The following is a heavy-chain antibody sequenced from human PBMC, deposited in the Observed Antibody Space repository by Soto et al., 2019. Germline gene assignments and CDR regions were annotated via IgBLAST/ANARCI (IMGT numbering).Heavy chain of an antibody. CDR3: ARVKYYDSSGHYVGRYYYYYGMDV. Sequence: EVQLVESGGGLVQPGGSLRLSCAASGFTFSSYWMSWVRQAPGKGLEWVANIKQDGSEKYYVDSVKGRFTISRDNAKNSLYLQMNRLRAEDTAVYYCARVKYYDSSGHYVGRYYYYYGMDVWGQGTTVTVSS. J-gene: IGHJ6*02. CDR1: GFTFSSYW. V-gene: IGHV3-7*01. D-gene: IGHD3-22*01. CDR2: IKQDGSEK.